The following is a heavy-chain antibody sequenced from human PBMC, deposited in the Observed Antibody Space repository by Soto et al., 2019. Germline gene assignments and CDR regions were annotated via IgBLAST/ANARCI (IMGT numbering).Heavy chain of an antibody. CDR1: GFTFSEAW. V-gene: IGHV3-15*07. J-gene: IGHJ4*02. CDR3: TTDSPVAGGGPL. CDR2: IKSKAAGGTT. Sequence: EVQLVESGGGLVKPGGPLRLSCAASGFTFSEAWMNWVRQAPGKGLEWVGRIKSKAAGGTTDYVAPVKGRFTISRDDSTNTLFLQMNSLKTEDTAVYYCTTDSPVAGGGPLWGQGTLVTVSS. D-gene: IGHD6-19*01.